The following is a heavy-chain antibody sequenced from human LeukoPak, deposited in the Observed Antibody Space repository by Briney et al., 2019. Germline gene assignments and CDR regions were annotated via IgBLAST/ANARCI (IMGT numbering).Heavy chain of an antibody. CDR3: ARGNSHSFDY. D-gene: IGHD4-11*01. Sequence: GGSLRLSCAASGFTLSSYWMHWVRQTPGEGPVWVSRINSDGSSTSYADSVKGRFTISRDNAKNTLYLQMNSLRAEDTAVYYCARGNSHSFDYWGKGALVTVSS. CDR1: GFTLSSYW. V-gene: IGHV3-74*01. J-gene: IGHJ4*02. CDR2: INSDGSST.